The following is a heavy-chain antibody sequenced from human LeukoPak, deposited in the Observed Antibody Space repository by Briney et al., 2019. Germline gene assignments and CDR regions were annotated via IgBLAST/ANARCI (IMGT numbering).Heavy chain of an antibody. CDR1: GFTFSSYG. CDR2: ISNDGSDK. V-gene: IGHV3-30*03. CDR3: AREGGGGFDY. J-gene: IGHJ4*02. Sequence: GGSLRLSCAASGFTFSSYGMHWVRQAPGKGLEWVAVISNDGSDKYSAVSVKGRFTISRDNSKNTLYLQMNSLRADDTAMYFCAREGGGGFDYWGQGTLVTVSS. D-gene: IGHD3-16*01.